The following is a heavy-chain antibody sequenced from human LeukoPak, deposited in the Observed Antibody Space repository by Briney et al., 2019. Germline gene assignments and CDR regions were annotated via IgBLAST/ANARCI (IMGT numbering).Heavy chain of an antibody. J-gene: IGHJ3*02. CDR1: GGTFSSYA. D-gene: IGHD1-14*01. Sequence: VASVKVSCKASGGTFSSYAISWVRQAPGQGLEWMGGIIPIFGTANYAQKFQGRVTITADESTSTAYMELSSLRSEDTAVYYCARDQEVGYRKAFDIWGQGTMVTVSS. V-gene: IGHV1-69*13. CDR2: IIPIFGTA. CDR3: ARDQEVGYRKAFDI.